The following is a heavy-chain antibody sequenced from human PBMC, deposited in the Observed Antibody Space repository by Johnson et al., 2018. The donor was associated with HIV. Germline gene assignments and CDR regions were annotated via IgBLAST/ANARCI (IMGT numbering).Heavy chain of an antibody. CDR2: IKSKTDGGTT. Sequence: VQLVESGGGLVQPGGSLRLSCAASDFTVGSIYMSWVRQAPGKGLEWVGRIKSKTDGGTTDYAAPVKGRFTISRDDSKNTLYLQMNSLKTEDTAVYYCTTGTTVPTWDWGQGTMVTVSS. CDR1: DFTVGSIY. CDR3: TTGTTVPTWD. D-gene: IGHD4-17*01. V-gene: IGHV3-15*01. J-gene: IGHJ3*01.